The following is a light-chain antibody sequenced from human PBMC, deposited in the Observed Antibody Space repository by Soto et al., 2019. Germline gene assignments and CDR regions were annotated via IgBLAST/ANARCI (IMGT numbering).Light chain of an antibody. V-gene: IGKV3-15*01. CDR2: GAS. Sequence: VMTQSPATLSVSPGERATLSCWASETVATNLAWYQQKPGQAPRLLISGASTRAAGISDRFRGSGSGTEFTLTISSLRSEDSATYYCQQSYTTPRTFGQGTKVEIQ. CDR1: ETVATN. J-gene: IGKJ1*01. CDR3: QQSYTTPRT.